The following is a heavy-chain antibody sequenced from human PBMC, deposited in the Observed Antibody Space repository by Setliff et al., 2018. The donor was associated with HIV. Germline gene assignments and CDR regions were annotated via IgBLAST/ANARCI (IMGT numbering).Heavy chain of an antibody. V-gene: IGHV4-31*11. J-gene: IGHJ6*03. CDR1: GGSFGGYY. Sequence: KASETLSLTCVVYGGSFGGYYWSWIRQHPGKGLEWIGYIYYSGRTYYNPSLKSRVTISVDTSEIQFSLKLSSVTAADTAVYYCARYCGGDCYPSAYYMDVWGKGTTVTVSS. CDR2: IYYSGRT. CDR3: ARYCGGDCYPSAYYMDV. D-gene: IGHD2-21*01.